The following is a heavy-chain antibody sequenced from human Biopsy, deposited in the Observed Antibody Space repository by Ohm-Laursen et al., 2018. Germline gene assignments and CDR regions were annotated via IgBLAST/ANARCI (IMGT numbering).Heavy chain of an antibody. Sequence: GSLRLSCTASGFTFSNYWLSWVRQAPGKGLEWIANIKEDGSLIYYLDSVKGRFTISRDNAKNSVYLQMHSLRTEDTGAYYCARDVRYLDFWGRGTLVTVSS. CDR2: IKEDGSLI. CDR1: GFTFSNYW. V-gene: IGHV3-7*01. J-gene: IGHJ2*01. CDR3: ARDVRYLDF.